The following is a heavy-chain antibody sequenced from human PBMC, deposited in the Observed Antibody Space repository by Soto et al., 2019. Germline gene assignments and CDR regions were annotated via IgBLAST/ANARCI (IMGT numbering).Heavy chain of an antibody. CDR3: AENGSYDLVN. D-gene: IGHD3-3*01. CDR2: IHHSGST. V-gene: IGHV4-4*02. CDR1: GGSVSRDNW. Sequence: SETLSLTCVVSGGSVSRDNWLSWVRQPPGKGLEWIGEIHHSGSTNYSPSLKSRVTMSVDKSRNQFSLKLTSVTAADTAVYYCAENGSYDLVNWGQGTRVTVSS. J-gene: IGHJ4*02.